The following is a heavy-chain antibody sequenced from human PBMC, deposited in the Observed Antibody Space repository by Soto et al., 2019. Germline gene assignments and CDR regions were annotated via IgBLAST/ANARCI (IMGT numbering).Heavy chain of an antibody. CDR3: AKGGLATRVYAMDV. Sequence: GGSLRLSCAASGFTFTDHAIHWVRQAPGRGLEWVALISSDGSSKYFADSVKGRFTISRDNSKNTLYLQMNSLRAEDTAVYFCAKGGLATRVYAMDVWGQGTTVTVSS. V-gene: IGHV3-30-3*01. D-gene: IGHD6-6*01. CDR1: GFTFTDHA. J-gene: IGHJ6*02. CDR2: ISSDGSSK.